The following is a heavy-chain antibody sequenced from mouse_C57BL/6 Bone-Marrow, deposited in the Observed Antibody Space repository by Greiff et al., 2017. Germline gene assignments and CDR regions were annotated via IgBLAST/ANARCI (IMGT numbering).Heavy chain of an antibody. CDR1: GYTFTSYW. J-gene: IGHJ2*01. V-gene: IGHV1-52*01. D-gene: IGHD1-1*01. CDR3: ARDPRYYGSSMGFDY. CDR2: IDPSDSET. Sequence: VQLQQPGAELVRPGSSVKLSCKASGYTFTSYWMHWVKQRPIQGLEWIGNIDPSDSETHYNQKFKDKATLTVDKSSSTAYMQLSSLTSEDSAVYYGARDPRYYGSSMGFDYWGQGTTLTVSS.